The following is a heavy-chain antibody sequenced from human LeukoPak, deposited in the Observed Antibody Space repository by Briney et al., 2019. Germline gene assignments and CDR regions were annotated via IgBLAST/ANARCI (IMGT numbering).Heavy chain of an antibody. CDR1: GFTFSSYE. J-gene: IGHJ3*02. D-gene: IGHD3-10*01. V-gene: IGHV3-48*03. CDR2: ISSSGSTI. CDR3: ARDITKDAFDI. Sequence: PGGSLRLSCAASGFTFSSYEMNWVRQAPGKGLEWVSYISSSGSTIYYADSVKGRFTISRDNAKNSLYLQMNSLRAEDTAVYYCARDITKDAFDIWGQGTMVTVSS.